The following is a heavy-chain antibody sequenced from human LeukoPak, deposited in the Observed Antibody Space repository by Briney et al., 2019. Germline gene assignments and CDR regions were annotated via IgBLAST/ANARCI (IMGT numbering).Heavy chain of an antibody. CDR2: INHSGST. V-gene: IGHV4-34*01. CDR3: ARINMITFGGVTCSYYYYGMDV. CDR1: GGSFSGYY. J-gene: IGHJ6*04. Sequence: SETLSLTCAVYGGSFSGYYWSWIRQPPGKGLEWIGEINHSGSTNYNPSLKSRVTISVDTSKNQFSLKLSSVTAADTAVYYCARINMITFGGVTCSYYYYGMDVWGKGTTVTVSS. D-gene: IGHD3-16*01.